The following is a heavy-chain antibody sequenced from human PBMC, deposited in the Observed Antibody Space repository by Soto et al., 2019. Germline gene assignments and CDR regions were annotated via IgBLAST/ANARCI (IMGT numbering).Heavy chain of an antibody. V-gene: IGHV1-69*12. CDR3: AVEALGEGYSYGGFDY. D-gene: IGHD5-18*01. CDR2: IIPIFGTA. Sequence: QVQLVQSGAEVKKPGSSVKVSCKASGGTFSSYAISWVRQAPGQGLEWMGGIIPIFGTANYAQKFQGRVTITADESTGTAYLELSSLRSEDTAVYYWAVEALGEGYSYGGFDYWGQGTLVTVS. J-gene: IGHJ4*02. CDR1: GGTFSSYA.